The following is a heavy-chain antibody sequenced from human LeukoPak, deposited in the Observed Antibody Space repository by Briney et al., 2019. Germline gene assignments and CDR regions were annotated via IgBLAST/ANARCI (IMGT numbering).Heavy chain of an antibody. CDR2: IYYSGST. Sequence: SETLSLTCTVSGGSISSSSYYWGWIRQPPGKGLEWIGSIYYSGSTYYNPSLKSRVTISVDTSKNQFSLKLSSVTAADTAVYYCARRSYCTNGVCRPRYDYWGQGTLVTVSS. J-gene: IGHJ4*02. CDR1: GGSISSSSYY. V-gene: IGHV4-39*01. CDR3: ARRSYCTNGVCRPRYDY. D-gene: IGHD2-8*01.